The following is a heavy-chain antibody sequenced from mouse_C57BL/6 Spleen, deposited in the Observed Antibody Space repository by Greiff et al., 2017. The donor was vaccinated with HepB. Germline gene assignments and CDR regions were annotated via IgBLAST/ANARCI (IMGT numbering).Heavy chain of an antibody. CDR1: GYTFTDYY. CDR2: INPYNGGT. D-gene: IGHD4-1*02. Sequence: EVQLQQSGPVLVKPGASVKMSCKASGYTFTDYYMNWVKQSHGKSLEWIGVINPYNGGTSYNQKFKGKATLTVDKSSSTAYMELNSLTSEDSAVYCCARPSTGTGFAYWGQGTLVTVSA. V-gene: IGHV1-19*01. J-gene: IGHJ3*01. CDR3: ARPSTGTGFAY.